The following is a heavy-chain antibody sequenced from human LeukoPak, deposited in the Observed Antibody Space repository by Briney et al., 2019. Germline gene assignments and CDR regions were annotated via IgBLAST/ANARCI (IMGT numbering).Heavy chain of an antibody. CDR3: ARSLGSSGWYAY. CDR2: ISAYNGNI. CDR1: GYTFTSYG. D-gene: IGHD6-19*01. Sequence: ASVKVSCKASGYTFTSYGISWVRQAPGQGLEGMGWISAYNGNINYAQKVQGRVTMTADTSTSTAYMELRSLRSDDTAVYYCARSLGSSGWYAYWGQGTQVTVSS. V-gene: IGHV1-18*01. J-gene: IGHJ4*02.